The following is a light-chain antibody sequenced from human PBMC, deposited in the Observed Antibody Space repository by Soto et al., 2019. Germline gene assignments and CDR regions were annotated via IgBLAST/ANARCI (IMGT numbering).Light chain of an antibody. Sequence: EIVLTQSPGTLSLSPGERATLSCRASQSVSSSYLAWYQQKPGQAPRLLIYGASSRATGIPDRFSGSGSGTDFTLPISRGEPEDFAVYYCQRLGIFGQGTKREIK. CDR1: QSVSSSY. CDR3: QRLGI. CDR2: GAS. J-gene: IGKJ2*01. V-gene: IGKV3-20*01.